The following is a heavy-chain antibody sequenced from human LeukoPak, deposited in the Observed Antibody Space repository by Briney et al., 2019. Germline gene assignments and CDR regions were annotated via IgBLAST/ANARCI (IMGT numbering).Heavy chain of an antibody. Sequence: GGSLRLSCAAPGFTVSNNYMIWVRQAPGKGLEWVSLNSNGVTNYADSVKGRFTISRDSSKNTLYLQMNSVRAEDTAVYYCAKETSTMTDITHWGQGTLVTVST. V-gene: IGHV3-53*01. CDR3: AKETSTMTDITH. CDR1: GFTVSNNY. J-gene: IGHJ4*02. CDR2: NSNGVT. D-gene: IGHD2-21*02.